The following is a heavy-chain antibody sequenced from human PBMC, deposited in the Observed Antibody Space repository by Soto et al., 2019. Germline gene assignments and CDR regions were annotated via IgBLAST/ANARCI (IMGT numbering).Heavy chain of an antibody. Sequence: PSETLSLTCTVSGGSISSSSYYWGWIRQPPGKGLEWIGSIYYSGSTYYNPSLKSRVTISVDTSKNQFSLKLSSVTAADTAVYYCARQRGSRYYDSSGPSYYYYGMDVWGQGTTVTVSS. D-gene: IGHD3-22*01. J-gene: IGHJ6*02. CDR2: IYYSGST. V-gene: IGHV4-39*01. CDR1: GGSISSSSYY. CDR3: ARQRGSRYYDSSGPSYYYYGMDV.